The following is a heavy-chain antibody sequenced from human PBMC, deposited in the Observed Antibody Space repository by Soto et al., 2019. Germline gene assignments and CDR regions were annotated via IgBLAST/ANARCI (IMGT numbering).Heavy chain of an antibody. Sequence: SETLSLTCTVSGGSISTYYWNWIRQPPGKGLEWIGYVFYSGSTNYNPSLKSRVTISVDRSRNQFSLNLTSVTAADTAVYYCAREMDTAVVFDYWGQGALVTVSS. V-gene: IGHV4-59*01. D-gene: IGHD5-18*01. CDR1: GGSISTYY. J-gene: IGHJ4*02. CDR2: VFYSGST. CDR3: AREMDTAVVFDY.